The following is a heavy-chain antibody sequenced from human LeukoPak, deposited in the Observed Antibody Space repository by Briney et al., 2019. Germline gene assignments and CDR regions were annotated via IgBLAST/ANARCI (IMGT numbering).Heavy chain of an antibody. CDR2: ISHDASGK. J-gene: IGHJ4*02. Sequence: GGSLRLSCAASGFTFSSYAMHWVRQAPGTGLEWVAVISHDASGKYYADSVKGRFTISRDNSKNTLYLQMNSLRAEDTAVYYCARDYYGSGSHDYWGQGTLVTVSS. CDR1: GFTFSSYA. CDR3: ARDYYGSGSHDY. V-gene: IGHV3-30*04. D-gene: IGHD3-10*01.